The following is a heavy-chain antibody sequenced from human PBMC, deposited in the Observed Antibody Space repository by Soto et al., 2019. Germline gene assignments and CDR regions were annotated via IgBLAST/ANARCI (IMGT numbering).Heavy chain of an antibody. Sequence: GGSLRLSCAASGFIFNKAWINWVRQAPGKGLEWVGRIKSKTDGGTPDFAAPVKGRFAISRDDSKNVVYLQMNSLKVEDTGIYFTTDSYSSIVTVRFDYWGHGTLVTVSS. CDR2: IKSKTDGGTP. V-gene: IGHV3-15*07. D-gene: IGHD1-26*01. CDR3: TTDSYSSIVTVRFDY. J-gene: IGHJ4*01. CDR1: GFIFNKAW.